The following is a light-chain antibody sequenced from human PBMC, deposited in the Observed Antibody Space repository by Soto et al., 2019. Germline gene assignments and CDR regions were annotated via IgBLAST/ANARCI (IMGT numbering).Light chain of an antibody. Sequence: QSVLTQPPSASGTPGQRVTISCSGSSSNIGSYTVSWYQQLPGTAPKLLVYNNSQRPSGVPDRFSGSRSGTSASLAISGLQSEDEADYHCAAWDDSLNGLVLFGGGTKVTVL. J-gene: IGLJ2*01. CDR3: AAWDDSLNGLVL. CDR1: SSNIGSYT. V-gene: IGLV1-44*01. CDR2: NNS.